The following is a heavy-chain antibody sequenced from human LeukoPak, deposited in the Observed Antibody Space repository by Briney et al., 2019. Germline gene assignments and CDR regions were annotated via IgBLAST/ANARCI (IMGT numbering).Heavy chain of an antibody. CDR2: IHYTGAT. CDR1: GGSFRGYY. CDR3: ARGVLGPYYFDL. J-gene: IGHJ2*01. Sequence: SETLSLTCAVYGGSFRGYYWSWIRQPPGKGLEWIGEIHYTGATNYKPSLKSRVTISGDPSKNQFSLRVSSVTAADTAVYYCARGVLGPYYFDLWGRGTLVTISS. D-gene: IGHD7-27*01. V-gene: IGHV4-34*01.